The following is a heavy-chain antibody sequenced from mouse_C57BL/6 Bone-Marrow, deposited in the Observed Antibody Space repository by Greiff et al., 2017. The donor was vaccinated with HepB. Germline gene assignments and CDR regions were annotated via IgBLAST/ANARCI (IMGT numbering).Heavy chain of an antibody. V-gene: IGHV8-12*01. CDR3: ARSLPYYGPLYYYAMDY. CDR1: GFSLSTSGMG. J-gene: IGHJ4*01. D-gene: IGHD1-1*01. Sequence: QVTLKESGPGILQSSQTLSLTCSFSGFSLSTSGMGVSWIRQPSGKGLEWLAHIYWDDDKRYNPSLKSRLTISKDTSRNQVFLKITSVDTADTATYYCARSLPYYGPLYYYAMDYWGQGTSVTVSS. CDR2: IYWDDDK.